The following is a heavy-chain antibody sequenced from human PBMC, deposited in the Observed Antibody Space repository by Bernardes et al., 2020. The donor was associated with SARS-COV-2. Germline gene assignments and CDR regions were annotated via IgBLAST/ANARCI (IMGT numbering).Heavy chain of an antibody. J-gene: IGHJ4*02. CDR2: IDSAGNT. D-gene: IGHD4-4*01. CDR3: ARDTHSRERADF. Sequence: GGSLRLSCAASGFTVSDNYMSWVRQAPGKGLDWVSVIDSAGNTYYGDSVRGRFTISRDSSKNTLYLQMNSLRAEDTAVYYCARDTHSRERADFWGQGTLVIVSS. CDR1: GFTVSDNY. V-gene: IGHV3-66*01.